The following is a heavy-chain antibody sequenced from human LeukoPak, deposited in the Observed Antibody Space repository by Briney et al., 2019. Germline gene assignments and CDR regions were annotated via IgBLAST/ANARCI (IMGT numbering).Heavy chain of an antibody. J-gene: IGHJ3*02. V-gene: IGHV3-21*01. D-gene: IGHD5-12*01. Sequence: GGSLRLSCAASGFTFSSYSMNWVRQAPGKGLEWVSPISSSSYIYYADSVKGRFTISRDNAKNSLYLQMNSLRAEDTAVYYCARVGSGYTNDAFDIWGQGTMVTVSS. CDR3: ARVGSGYTNDAFDI. CDR1: GFTFSSYS. CDR2: ISSSSYI.